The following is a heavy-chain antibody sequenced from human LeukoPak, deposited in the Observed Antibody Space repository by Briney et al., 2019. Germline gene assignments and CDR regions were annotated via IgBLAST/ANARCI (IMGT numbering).Heavy chain of an antibody. D-gene: IGHD5-24*01. CDR2: MNPNSGNT. Sequence: VASVKVSCKASGYTFTSYDINWVRQATGQGLEWMGWMNPNSGNTGYAQKFQGRVTMTRNTSISTAYMELSSLRSGDTAVYYCARGKRWLQEKYFDYWGQGTLVTVSS. V-gene: IGHV1-8*01. J-gene: IGHJ4*02. CDR3: ARGKRWLQEKYFDY. CDR1: GYTFTSYD.